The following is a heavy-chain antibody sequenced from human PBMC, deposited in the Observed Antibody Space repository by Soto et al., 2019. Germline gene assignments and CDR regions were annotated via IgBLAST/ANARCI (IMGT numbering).Heavy chain of an antibody. CDR3: ARVVGYWSSTSCYYDY. CDR1: GFTFTSYS. J-gene: IGHJ4*02. V-gene: IGHV3-48*02. D-gene: IGHD2-2*01. Sequence: EVLLVESGGGLVQPGGSLRLSCAASGFTFTSYSMNWVRQAPGKGLEWVSYISSGSSSIYYADSVKGRFTISRDNAKNSLYQQINSIKDEDTAVYYCARVVGYWSSTSCYYDYWGQGTQVTCSS. CDR2: ISSGSSSI.